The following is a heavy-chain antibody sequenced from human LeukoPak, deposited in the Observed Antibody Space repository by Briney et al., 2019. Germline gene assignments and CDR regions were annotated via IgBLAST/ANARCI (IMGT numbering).Heavy chain of an antibody. Sequence: ASVKVSCKASGYTFTSNYIHWLRQAPGQGLEWMGMIYPRDGSTSYAQKFQGRVTVTRDTSTSTVHMELSGLKSEDTAVYYCARDQEGFDYWGQGTLVTVSS. CDR3: ARDQEGFDY. V-gene: IGHV1-46*01. CDR2: IYPRDGST. CDR1: GYTFTSNY. J-gene: IGHJ4*02.